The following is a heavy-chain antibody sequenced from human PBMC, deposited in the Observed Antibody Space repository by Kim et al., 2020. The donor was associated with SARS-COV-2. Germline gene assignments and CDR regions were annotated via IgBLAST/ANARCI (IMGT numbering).Heavy chain of an antibody. CDR2: IYPGDSDT. CDR3: GTVVSPLSRGHAFDI. J-gene: IGHJ3*02. V-gene: IGHV5-51*01. Sequence: GESLKISCKGSGYSFTSYWIGWVRQMPGKGLEWMGIIYPGDSDTRYSPSFQGQVTISADKSISTAYLQWSSLKASDTAMYYCGTVVSPLSRGHAFDIWGQGTMVTVSS. D-gene: IGHD3-22*01. CDR1: GYSFTSYW.